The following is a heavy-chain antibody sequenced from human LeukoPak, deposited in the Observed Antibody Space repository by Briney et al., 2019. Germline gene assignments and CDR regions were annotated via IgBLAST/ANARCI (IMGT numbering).Heavy chain of an antibody. D-gene: IGHD3-10*01. CDR1: GFTFTSSA. Sequence: GTSVKVSCKASGFTFTSSAVQWVRQARGQRLELIRWIVVGRGNTNYAQKFQERVTITRDMSTSTAYIDLSSLRSEDTAVYYCAAGLVPPRITMVRGVPPRDYWGQGTLVTVSP. CDR3: AAGLVPPRITMVRGVPPRDY. V-gene: IGHV1-58*01. CDR2: IVVGRGNT. J-gene: IGHJ4*02.